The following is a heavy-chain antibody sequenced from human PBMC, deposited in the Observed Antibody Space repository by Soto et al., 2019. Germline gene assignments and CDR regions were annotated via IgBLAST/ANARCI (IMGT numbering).Heavy chain of an antibody. CDR3: ASGYSSSWYGADYYYGMDV. CDR1: GGTFSSYS. J-gene: IGHJ6*02. Sequence: SVKVSCKASGGTFSSYSISWVRQAPGQGLEWMGGIIPIFGTANYAQKFQGRVTITADESTSTAYMELSSLRSEDTAVYYCASGYSSSWYGADYYYGMDVWGQGTTVTVSS. V-gene: IGHV1-69*13. CDR2: IIPIFGTA. D-gene: IGHD6-13*01.